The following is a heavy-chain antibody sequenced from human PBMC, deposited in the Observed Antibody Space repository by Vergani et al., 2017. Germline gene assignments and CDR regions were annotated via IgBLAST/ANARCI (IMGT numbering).Heavy chain of an antibody. J-gene: IGHJ4*02. V-gene: IGHV3-30*03. Sequence: VQLVESGGGLVQPGRSLRLSCAVSGFTFSTYGMHWVRQAPGKGLEWVAHVSYDGSDKYYGDSVKGRFTISRDNAKNSLFLQMNSLRAEDTAVYYCVREETFYDSVSDYLAGYFDHWGQGALVTVSS. CDR1: GFTFSTYG. CDR3: VREETFYDSVSDYLAGYFDH. CDR2: VSYDGSDK. D-gene: IGHD3-3*01.